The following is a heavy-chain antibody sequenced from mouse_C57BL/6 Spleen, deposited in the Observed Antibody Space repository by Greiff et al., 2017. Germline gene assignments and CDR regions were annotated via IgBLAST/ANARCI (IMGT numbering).Heavy chain of an antibody. CDR1: GYTFTSYW. D-gene: IGHD2-1*01. CDR3: ARYGNYAEFAY. CDR2: IHPNSGST. V-gene: IGHV1-64*01. Sequence: QVQLQQPGAELVKPGASVKLSCKASGYTFTSYWMHWVKQRPGQGLEWIGMIHPNSGSTNYNEKFKSKATLTVDKSSSTAYMQLSSLTSEDAAVYYCARYGNYAEFAYWGQGTLVTVSA. J-gene: IGHJ3*01.